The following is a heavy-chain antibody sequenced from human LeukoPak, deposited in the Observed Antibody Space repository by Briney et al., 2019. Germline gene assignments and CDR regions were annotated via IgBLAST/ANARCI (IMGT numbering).Heavy chain of an antibody. CDR2: INPNSGGT. CDR1: GYTFTSYG. J-gene: IGHJ6*03. CDR3: ARAIGYSGSYYYYYMDV. V-gene: IGHV1-2*02. D-gene: IGHD1-26*01. Sequence: GASVKVSCKASGYTFTSYGISWVRQAPGQGPEWMGWINPNSGGTNYAQKFQGRVTMTRDTSISTAYMELSRLRSDDTAVYYCARAIGYSGSYYYYYMDVWGKGTTVTISS.